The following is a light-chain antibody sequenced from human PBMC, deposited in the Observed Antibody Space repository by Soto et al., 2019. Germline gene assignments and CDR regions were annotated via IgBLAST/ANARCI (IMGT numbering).Light chain of an antibody. CDR1: QSISSY. J-gene: IGKJ1*01. V-gene: IGKV1-39*01. CDR2: AAS. Sequence: DIQMTQSPSTLSASVGDRVTITCRASQSISSYLNWYQQKPGKAPKLLIYAASSLQSGVPSRFSGSGSGTDFTLTISSLQSEDFAVYSCLQYHNLWAFGRGTKVDIK. CDR3: LQYHNLWA.